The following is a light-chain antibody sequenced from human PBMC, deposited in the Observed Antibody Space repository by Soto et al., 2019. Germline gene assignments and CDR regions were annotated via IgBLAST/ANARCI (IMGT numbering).Light chain of an antibody. CDR2: GAS. J-gene: IGKJ5*01. CDR1: QGISIN. Sequence: EIVLTQSPGTLSVSPGDRVTLSCRASQGISINLAWYQQKPGQAPRLLIYGASSRATGVPARFSGSGSGTEFTLSISGLQSEDFAVYFCQQYNNWPFSFGQGTRLEIK. V-gene: IGKV3-15*01. CDR3: QQYNNWPFS.